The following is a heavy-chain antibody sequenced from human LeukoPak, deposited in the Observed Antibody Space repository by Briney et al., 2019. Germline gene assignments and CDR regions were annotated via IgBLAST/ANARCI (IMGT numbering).Heavy chain of an antibody. D-gene: IGHD5-12*01. J-gene: IGHJ3*02. CDR3: ARVYGSGYDFRGAFDI. CDR1: GGSISTYY. Sequence: SETLSLTCTVSGGSISTYYWTWIRQPPGKGLAWIGYIYYSGSTNYNPSLKSRVTISVDTSKNQFSLKLSSVTAADTAVYYCARVYGSGYDFRGAFDIWGQGTMVTVSS. V-gene: IGHV4-59*01. CDR2: IYYSGST.